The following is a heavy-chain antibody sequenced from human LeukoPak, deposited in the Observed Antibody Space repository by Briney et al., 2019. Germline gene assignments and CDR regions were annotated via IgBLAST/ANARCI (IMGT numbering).Heavy chain of an antibody. CDR1: GGSVSSGNLY. CDR2: IYYSGST. J-gene: IGHJ4*02. Sequence: SETLSLTCTISGGSVSSGNLYWSWIRQPPGKGLEWIGYIYYSGSTNYNPSLKSRVTVSADMSKNQFSLKLNSVTAADTAVYYCARGLGPIYFDYWGQGTLVTVSS. V-gene: IGHV4-61*01. CDR3: ARGLGPIYFDY. D-gene: IGHD3-16*01.